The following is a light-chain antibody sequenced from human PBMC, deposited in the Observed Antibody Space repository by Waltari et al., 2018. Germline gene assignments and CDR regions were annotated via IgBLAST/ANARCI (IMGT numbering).Light chain of an antibody. J-gene: IGLJ1*01. V-gene: IGLV2-8*01. CDR2: EVS. CDR3: SSYAGSNTDV. Sequence: QSALTQPPSASGSPGQSLPISCTGTSSDVGSDYNYVSWYQQPPGKAPNLIIHEVSKRPSGVPDRFSGSKSGNTASLTVSGLQAEDEADYYCSSYAGSNTDVFGTGTRVTV. CDR1: SSDVGSDYNY.